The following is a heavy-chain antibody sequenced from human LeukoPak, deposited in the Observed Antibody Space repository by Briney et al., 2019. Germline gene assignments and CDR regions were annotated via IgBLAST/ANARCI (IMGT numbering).Heavy chain of an antibody. Sequence: SVKVSCKASGGTFSSYAISWVRQAPGQGLEWMGRIIPIFGTANYAQKFQGRVTITTDESTSTAYMVLSSLRSEDTAVYYCARGGAWELPSLDAFDIWGQGTMVTVSS. J-gene: IGHJ3*02. CDR1: GGTFSSYA. V-gene: IGHV1-69*05. D-gene: IGHD1-26*01. CDR3: ARGGAWELPSLDAFDI. CDR2: IIPIFGTA.